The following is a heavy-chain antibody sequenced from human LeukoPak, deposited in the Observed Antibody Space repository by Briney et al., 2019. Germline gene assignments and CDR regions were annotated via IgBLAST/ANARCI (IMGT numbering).Heavy chain of an antibody. CDR1: GFTFSNYW. CDR2: IKQDGSEK. Sequence: GGSLRLSCAASGFTFSNYWMSWVRQAPGKGLEWVANIKQDGSEKYYVDSVKGRFTVSRDNAKNSLYLQMNSLRVEDTAVYYCARGLLWLFGGQGTLVTVSS. J-gene: IGHJ4*02. D-gene: IGHD3-10*01. V-gene: IGHV3-7*01. CDR3: ARGLLWLF.